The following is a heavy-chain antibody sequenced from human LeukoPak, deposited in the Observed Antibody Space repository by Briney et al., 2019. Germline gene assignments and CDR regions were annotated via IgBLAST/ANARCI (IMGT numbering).Heavy chain of an antibody. CDR2: ISSSSSTI. D-gene: IGHD4-23*01. Sequence: GGSLRLSCAASGFTFSSYSMNWVRQAPGKGLEWVSYISSSSSTIYYADSVKGRFTISRDNAKNSLYLQMNSLRAEDTAVYYCARGRPHGNDYWGQGTLVTVSS. V-gene: IGHV3-48*01. J-gene: IGHJ4*02. CDR3: ARGRPHGNDY. CDR1: GFTFSSYS.